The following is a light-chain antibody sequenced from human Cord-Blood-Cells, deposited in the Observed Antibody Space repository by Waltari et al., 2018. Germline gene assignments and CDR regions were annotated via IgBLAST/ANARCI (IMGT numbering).Light chain of an antibody. CDR3: MQALQTPWT. J-gene: IGKJ1*01. CDR1: QSLLHSNGYNY. Sequence: DIVMTQSLLSLPVTPGEPASTSCRSSQSLLHSNGYNYLDWYLQKPGQSPQLLIYLGSNRASGVPYRFSGSGSGTDFTLKISRVEAEDVGVYYCMQALQTPWTFGQGTKVEIK. CDR2: LGS. V-gene: IGKV2-28*01.